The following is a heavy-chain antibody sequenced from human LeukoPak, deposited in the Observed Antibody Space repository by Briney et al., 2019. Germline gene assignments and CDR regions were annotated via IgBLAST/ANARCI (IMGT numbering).Heavy chain of an antibody. V-gene: IGHV4-59*01. CDR3: ARDRPGGGYDSFDY. Sequence: SETLSLTCTVSGGSISGYYWSWIRQPPGKGLEWIGYIHYGGGTNYNPSLKSRITISVDTSKNHFSLKLISVTVADTAVYYCARDRPGGGYDSFDYWGQGTLVTVSS. CDR1: GGSISGYY. CDR2: IHYGGGT. J-gene: IGHJ4*02. D-gene: IGHD5-12*01.